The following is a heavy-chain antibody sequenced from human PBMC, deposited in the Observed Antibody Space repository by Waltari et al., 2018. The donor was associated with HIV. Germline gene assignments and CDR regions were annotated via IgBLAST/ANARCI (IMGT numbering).Heavy chain of an antibody. CDR2: MNPNSGNT. V-gene: IGHV1-8*01. CDR3: ARGARIRFWFDP. D-gene: IGHD3-16*01. CDR1: GYTFTSYD. J-gene: IGHJ5*02. Sequence: QVQLVQSGAEVKKPAASVKVSCKASGYTFTSYDINWVRQATGQGLEWMGWMNPNSGNTGYAQKCQGRVTMTRNTSISTAYMELSSLRSEDTAVYYCARGARIRFWFDPWGQGTLVTVSS.